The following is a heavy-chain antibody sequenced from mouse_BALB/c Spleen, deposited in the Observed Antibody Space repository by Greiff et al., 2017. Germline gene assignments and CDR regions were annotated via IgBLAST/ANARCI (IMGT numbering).Heavy chain of an antibody. J-gene: IGHJ1*01. V-gene: IGHV1S127*01. CDR2: IDPSNSET. Sequence: VKLVESGPELVRPGASVKMSCKASGYTFTSYWMHWVKQRPGQGLEWIGMIDPSNSETRLNQKFKDKATLNVDKSSNTAYMQLSSLTSEDSAVYYCARRGGYGTYWYFDVWGAGTTVTVSS. CDR1: GYTFTSYW. D-gene: IGHD2-10*02. CDR3: ARRGGYGTYWYFDV.